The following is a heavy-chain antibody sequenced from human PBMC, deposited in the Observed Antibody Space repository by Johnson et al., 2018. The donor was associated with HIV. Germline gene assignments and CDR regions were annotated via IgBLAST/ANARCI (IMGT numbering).Heavy chain of an antibody. CDR3: AKGSTPTMIMGGILDAFDL. Sequence: VQLVESGGGLVKPGGSLRLSCAVSGVIFSDYYMSWIRQAPGKGLEWVAMISHDGTNNFYADSVKGRFTVSRDNSKNTLYLEANSLGPEDTATYYCAKGSTPTMIMGGILDAFDLWGQGTMVIVS. J-gene: IGHJ3*01. D-gene: IGHD1-26*01. V-gene: IGHV3-30*18. CDR2: ISHDGTNN. CDR1: GVIFSDYY.